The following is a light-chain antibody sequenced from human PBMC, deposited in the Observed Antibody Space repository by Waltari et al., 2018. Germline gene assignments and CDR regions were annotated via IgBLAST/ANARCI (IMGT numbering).Light chain of an antibody. J-gene: IGLJ2*01. CDR2: HKN. V-gene: IGLV1-51*01. Sequence: QSVLTHPPSGSAAPGLRVTISCSGGISNVGHYDVSWYHQLPGTAPKLLIYHKNTRPSGIPDRYSASRSGTSATLGITGLQIGDEADYYCATWDNSLSAVVFGGGTKLTVL. CDR1: ISNVGHYD. CDR3: ATWDNSLSAVV.